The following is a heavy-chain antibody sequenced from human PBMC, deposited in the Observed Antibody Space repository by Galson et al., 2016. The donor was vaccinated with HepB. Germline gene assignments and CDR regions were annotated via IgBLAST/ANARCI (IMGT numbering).Heavy chain of an antibody. V-gene: IGHV3-53*01. Sequence: SLRLSCAASGFTVSSNYMTWVRQAPGKGLEWVSVIYSGGDTYYADSVKGRFTISRDNSKDTVYLQMNSLRAEDTAVYYCARENYDLWSGYYFGGFDYWGQGSLVTVSS. D-gene: IGHD3-3*01. CDR3: ARENYDLWSGYYFGGFDY. J-gene: IGHJ4*02. CDR1: GFTVSSNY. CDR2: IYSGGDT.